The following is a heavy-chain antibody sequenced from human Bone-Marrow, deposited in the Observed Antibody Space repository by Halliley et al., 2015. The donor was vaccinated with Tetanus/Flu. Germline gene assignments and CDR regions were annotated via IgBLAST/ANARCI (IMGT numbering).Heavy chain of an antibody. CDR1: GGAIASYY. V-gene: IGHV4-59*01. Sequence: GLVKPSETLSLTCTVSGGAIASYYWSWIRQPPGKGLEWIGYIYYSGISNSNPSLKSRVTISLDTSKNQFSLKVTSVTAADTAMYYCARGDQWAVRFDNWGQGALVTVSS. CDR2: IYYSGIS. D-gene: IGHD2-8*01. J-gene: IGHJ4*02. CDR3: ARGDQWAVRFDN.